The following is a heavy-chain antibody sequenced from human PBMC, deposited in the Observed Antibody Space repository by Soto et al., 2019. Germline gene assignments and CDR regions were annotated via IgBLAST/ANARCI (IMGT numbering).Heavy chain of an antibody. CDR1: GYSLTNYW. D-gene: IGHD2-21*01. Sequence: GESLKISCKGSGYSLTNYWIGWVRQMPGKGLEWMGIIYVGDSDTRYSPSFQGQVTISADKSISTAYLQWSSLKPSDTAMYYCARLVNIFDFDYWGQGTLVTVSS. V-gene: IGHV5-51*01. CDR2: IYVGDSDT. J-gene: IGHJ4*02. CDR3: ARLVNIFDFDY.